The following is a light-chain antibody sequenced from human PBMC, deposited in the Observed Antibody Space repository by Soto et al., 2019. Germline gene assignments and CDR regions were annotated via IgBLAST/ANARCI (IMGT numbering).Light chain of an antibody. CDR3: QQYAGSRT. J-gene: IGKJ1*01. V-gene: IGKV3-20*01. CDR2: GAS. CDR1: QSVSGRY. Sequence: EIVLTHSPGTLSLSPCDSATLSSRASQSVSGRYLAWYQQKPGQAPRLLIYGASSRATGIPDRFSGSGSGTDFTLTISRLEPEDFAVYYCQQYAGSRTFGQGTKVDIK.